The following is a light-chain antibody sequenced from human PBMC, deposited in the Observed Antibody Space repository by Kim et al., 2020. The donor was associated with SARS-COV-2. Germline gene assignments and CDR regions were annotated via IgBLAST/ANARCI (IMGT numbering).Light chain of an antibody. CDR2: DAS. Sequence: DIQMTQSPSSLSASVGDRVTITCQASQDIRNYLNWYQQKPGKAPKFLIYDASSLETGVPSRFTGSGSGTRFTFTISSLQPEDIATYYCQQYDGLPLTFGGGTKVDIK. J-gene: IGKJ4*01. CDR1: QDIRNY. V-gene: IGKV1-33*01. CDR3: QQYDGLPLT.